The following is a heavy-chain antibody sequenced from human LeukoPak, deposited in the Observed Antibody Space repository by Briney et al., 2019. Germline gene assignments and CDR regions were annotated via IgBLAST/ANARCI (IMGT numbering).Heavy chain of an antibody. CDR1: GFTFDDYG. J-gene: IGHJ6*03. D-gene: IGHD2-2*01. V-gene: IGHV3-20*04. CDR3: ARGQREVVPAAIVYYYYYMDV. CDR2: INWNGGST. Sequence: GGSLRLSCAASGFTFDDYGMSWVRQAPGKGLEWVSGINWNGGSTGYADSVKGRFTISRDNAKNSLYLQMNSLRAEDTALYYCARGQREVVPAAIVYYYYYMDVWGKGTTVTVSS.